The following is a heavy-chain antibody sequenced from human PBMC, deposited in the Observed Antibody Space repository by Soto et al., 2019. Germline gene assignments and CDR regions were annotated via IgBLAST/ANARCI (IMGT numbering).Heavy chain of an antibody. CDR1: GFTFGSYA. V-gene: IGHV3-49*04. CDR3: TRYYYESSGYYVY. Sequence: GGSLRLSCTGSGFTFGSYALSWVRQAPGKGLEWVGVIRSEANGGATDYAASVKGRITISRDDSKSIAYMEINSLQTEDTAVYYCTRYYYESSGYYVYWGQGALVTVSS. D-gene: IGHD3-22*01. CDR2: IRSEANGGAT. J-gene: IGHJ4*02.